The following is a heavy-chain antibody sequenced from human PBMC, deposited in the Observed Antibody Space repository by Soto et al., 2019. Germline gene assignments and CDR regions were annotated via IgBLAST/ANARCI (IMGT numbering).Heavy chain of an antibody. J-gene: IGHJ4*02. V-gene: IGHV3-23*01. CDR2: ISGSGGST. D-gene: IGHD5-12*01. CDR3: AKDRILYSGYARIFDY. Sequence: EVQLLESGGGLVQPGGSLRLSCAASGFTFSSYAMSWVRQAPGKGLEWVSAISGSGGSTYYADSVKGRFTISRDNSKNTLYLQMNSLRAEDTAVYYCAKDRILYSGYARIFDYWGQGTLVTVSS. CDR1: GFTFSSYA.